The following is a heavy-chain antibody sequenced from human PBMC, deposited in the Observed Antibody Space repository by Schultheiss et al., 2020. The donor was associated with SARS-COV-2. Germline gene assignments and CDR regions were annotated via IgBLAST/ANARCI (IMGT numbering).Heavy chain of an antibody. CDR1: GFTFSSYE. D-gene: IGHD5-12*01. Sequence: GGSLRLSCAASGFTFSSYEMNWVRQAPGKGLEWVSVIYSGGSTYYADSMKGRFTISRDNSKNTLYLQMSSLRAEDTAVYYCVKDHNRYSGYDQPKYYYYYYGMDVWGQGTTVTVSS. CDR3: VKDHNRYSGYDQPKYYYYYYGMDV. V-gene: IGHV3-66*01. CDR2: IYSGGST. J-gene: IGHJ6*02.